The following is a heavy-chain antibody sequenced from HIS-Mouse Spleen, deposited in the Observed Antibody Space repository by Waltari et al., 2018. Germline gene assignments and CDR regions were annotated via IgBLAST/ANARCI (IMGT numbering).Heavy chain of an antibody. CDR3: ATRPAITRLYYFDY. CDR1: GPSISSGGYY. V-gene: IGHV4-31*03. D-gene: IGHD1-20*01. J-gene: IGHJ4*02. CDR2: TYYRGGT. Sequence: VQLQESGPALVKPSQTLSLTCTVSGPSISSGGYYWSWIRQHTGRGPAWIGYTYYRGGTDYNPSLKSRITISVDTSKNQFSWKLSSVTAADTAVYYCATRPAITRLYYFDYWGQGTLVTVSS.